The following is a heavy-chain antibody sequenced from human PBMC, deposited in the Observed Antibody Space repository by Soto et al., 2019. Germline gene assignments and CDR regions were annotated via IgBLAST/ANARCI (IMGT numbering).Heavy chain of an antibody. CDR2: IKSKTDGGTT. CDR3: TTGDDMITFGGVIAVDSYFDY. V-gene: IGHV3-15*01. D-gene: IGHD3-16*02. Sequence: GGSLRLSCAASGFTFSNAWMSWVRQAPGKGLEWVGRIKSKTDGGTTDYAAPVKGRFTISRDDSKNTLYLQMNSLKTEDTVVYYCTTGDDMITFGGVIAVDSYFDYWGQGTLVTVSS. CDR1: GFTFSNAW. J-gene: IGHJ4*02.